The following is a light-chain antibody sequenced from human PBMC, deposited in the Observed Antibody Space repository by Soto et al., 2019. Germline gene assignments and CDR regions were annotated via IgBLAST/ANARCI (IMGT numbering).Light chain of an antibody. V-gene: IGKV3-20*01. CDR3: QQYGRSPYT. Sequence: EIVLTQSPGTLSLSPGERATLSCRASQSVSSNNLAWYQQRPGQAPRVVIYGASTRATGIPERFSGSGSGTDLTLTISSLEPEDFAVYYCQQYGRSPYTFGPGTKVAIK. CDR2: GAS. CDR1: QSVSSNN. J-gene: IGKJ3*01.